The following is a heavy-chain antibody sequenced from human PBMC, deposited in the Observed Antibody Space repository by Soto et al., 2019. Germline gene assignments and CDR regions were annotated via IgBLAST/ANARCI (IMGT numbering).Heavy chain of an antibody. D-gene: IGHD5-18*01. Sequence: SETLSLTCTVSGGSISSYYWSWIRQPPGKGLGWIGYIYYSGSTNYNPSLKSRVTISVDTSKNQFSLKLSSVTAADTAVYHCARERGYSYGSDYGMDVWGQGTTVTVSS. CDR1: GGSISSYY. CDR2: IYYSGST. V-gene: IGHV4-59*01. CDR3: ARERGYSYGSDYGMDV. J-gene: IGHJ6*02.